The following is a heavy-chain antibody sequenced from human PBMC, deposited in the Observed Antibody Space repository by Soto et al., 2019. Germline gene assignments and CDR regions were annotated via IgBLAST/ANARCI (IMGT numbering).Heavy chain of an antibody. V-gene: IGHV4-4*01. CDR3: ARLVYDTRLNYMYFDF. D-gene: IGHD2-8*01. J-gene: IGHJ4*02. CDR1: GVSISSGNW. CDR2: IFHDGTA. Sequence: RTCAVSGVSISSGNWWTWVRQTPQRGLEYIGEIFHDGTANYYPSFERRVAISVDTSKNQFSLKLTSVTAADTAIYFCARLVYDTRLNYMYFDFWGQGALVTVSS.